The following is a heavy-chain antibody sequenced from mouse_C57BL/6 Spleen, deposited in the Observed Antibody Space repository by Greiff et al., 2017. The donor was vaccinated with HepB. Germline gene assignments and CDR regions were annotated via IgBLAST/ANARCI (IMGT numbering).Heavy chain of an antibody. D-gene: IGHD2-3*01. CDR1: GFTFSSYA. CDR3: TRTPIYDGFYYAMDY. J-gene: IGHJ4*01. Sequence: EVQLVESGEGLVKPGGSLKLSCAASGFTFSSYAMSWVRQTPEKRLEWVAYISSGGDYIYYADTVKGRFTISRDNARNTLYLQMSSLKSEDTAMYYCTRTPIYDGFYYAMDYWGQGTSVTVSS. CDR2: ISSGGDYI. V-gene: IGHV5-9-1*02.